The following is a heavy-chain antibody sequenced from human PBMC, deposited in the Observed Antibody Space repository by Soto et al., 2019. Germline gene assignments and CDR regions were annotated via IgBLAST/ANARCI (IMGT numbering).Heavy chain of an antibody. CDR3: ARFYYYDSSGPSYYFDY. V-gene: IGHV1-69*13. CDR2: IIPIYGTA. Sequence: SVKVSCKASGCTFSSYAISWVRQAPGQGLEWMGGIIPIYGTANNAQRFQGRVTITADESTSTAYMELSSLRSEDTAVYYCARFYYYDSSGPSYYFDYWGQGTLVTVSS. J-gene: IGHJ4*02. D-gene: IGHD3-22*01. CDR1: GCTFSSYA.